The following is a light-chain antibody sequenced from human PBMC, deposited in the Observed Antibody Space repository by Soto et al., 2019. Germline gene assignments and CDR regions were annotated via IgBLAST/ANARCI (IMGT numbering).Light chain of an antibody. CDR3: GSYGGSNNYV. J-gene: IGLJ1*01. V-gene: IGLV2-8*01. CDR2: EVT. Sequence: QSVLTQPPSASGSPGQSVTISCTGTGSDVGAYKYVSWYQQHPGKAPRLIIYEVTKRPSGVPDRFSGSKSGNTASLTVSGLQAGDEADYYCGSYGGSNNYVFGTGTKVTVL. CDR1: GSDVGAYKY.